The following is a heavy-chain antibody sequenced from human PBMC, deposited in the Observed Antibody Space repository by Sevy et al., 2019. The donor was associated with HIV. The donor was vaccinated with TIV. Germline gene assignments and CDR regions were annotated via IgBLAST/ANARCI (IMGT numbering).Heavy chain of an antibody. CDR1: GFTVSSNY. CDR2: IYSGGST. J-gene: IGHJ6*02. Sequence: GGSLRLSCAASGFTVSSNYMSWVRQAPGKGLEWVSVIYSGGSTYYADSVKGRCTISRDNSKNTLYLQMNSLRAEDTAVYYCARESGSGWYGGDYYYGMDVWGQGTTVTVSS. V-gene: IGHV3-53*01. D-gene: IGHD6-19*01. CDR3: ARESGSGWYGGDYYYGMDV.